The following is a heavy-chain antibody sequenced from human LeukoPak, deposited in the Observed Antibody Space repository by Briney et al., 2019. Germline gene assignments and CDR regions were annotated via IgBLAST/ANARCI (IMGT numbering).Heavy chain of an antibody. CDR2: IYYSGST. V-gene: IGHV4-59*11. J-gene: IGHJ5*02. Sequence: SETLSLTCTVSGGSISSHYWSWIRQPPGKGLEWIGYIYYSGSTNYNPSLKSRVTISVDTSTNQFSLKLSSLTAADTAVYYCARNPPGDYLFDHWGQGTLVTVSS. CDR1: GGSISSHY. D-gene: IGHD4-17*01. CDR3: ARNPPGDYLFDH.